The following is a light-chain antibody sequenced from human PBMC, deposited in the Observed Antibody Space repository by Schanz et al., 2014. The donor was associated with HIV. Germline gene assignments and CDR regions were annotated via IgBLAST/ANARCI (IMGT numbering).Light chain of an antibody. Sequence: IQLTQSPSSLSASVGDRVTITCRASQGIGSYLGWYQQKPGKAPKFLIYAASILQSGVPSRFSGSGSGTDFTLTISSLQPEDFATYYCQQYNSYQFGQGTKVEIK. V-gene: IGKV1-9*01. J-gene: IGKJ1*01. CDR1: QGIGSY. CDR2: AAS. CDR3: QQYNSYQ.